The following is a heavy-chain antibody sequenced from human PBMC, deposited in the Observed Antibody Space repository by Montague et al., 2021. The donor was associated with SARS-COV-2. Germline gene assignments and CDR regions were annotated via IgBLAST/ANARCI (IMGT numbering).Heavy chain of an antibody. V-gene: IGHV3-7*03. CDR3: ARKTGGGY. CDR2: IKQDGREK. D-gene: IGHD3-16*01. CDR1: GFSFSSYW. Sequence: SLRLSCAASGFSFSSYWMSWVRQAPGKGLEWVANIKQDGREKYYADSVKGRFTISRDNAKNSLYLQMNSLRAEDTAVYYCARKTGGGYWGQGTLVTVSS. J-gene: IGHJ4*02.